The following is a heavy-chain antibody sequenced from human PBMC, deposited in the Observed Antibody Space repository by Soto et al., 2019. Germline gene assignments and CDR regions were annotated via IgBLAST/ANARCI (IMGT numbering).Heavy chain of an antibody. CDR3: VKEGGVSGSYYMSSAYYFDY. CDR2: ISYDGSNT. Sequence: QVQLVESGGGVVQPGRSLRLSCVASGFTFSSYGMHWVRQAPGKGLEWVAIISYDGSNTYYADSVKGRFTISRDNSKNTMALQMNSLRCDDTAVYYCVKEGGVSGSYYMSSAYYFDYWGQGTLVTVSS. CDR1: GFTFSSYG. D-gene: IGHD1-26*01. J-gene: IGHJ4*02. V-gene: IGHV3-30*18.